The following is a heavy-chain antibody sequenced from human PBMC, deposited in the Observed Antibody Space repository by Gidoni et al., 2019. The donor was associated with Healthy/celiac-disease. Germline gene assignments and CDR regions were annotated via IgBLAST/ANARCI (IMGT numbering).Heavy chain of an antibody. D-gene: IGHD2-15*01. CDR1: GFTFSSYA. V-gene: IGHV3-23*01. CDR2: ISGSGGST. J-gene: IGHJ4*02. Sequence: EVQLLESGGGLVQPGGSLRLSCAASGFTFSSYARSWVRQAPGKGLEWVSAISGSGGSTYYADSVKGRFTISRDNSKNTLYLQMNSLRAEDTAVYYCARPYCSGGSCWDSHWGQGTLVTVSS. CDR3: ARPYCSGGSCWDSH.